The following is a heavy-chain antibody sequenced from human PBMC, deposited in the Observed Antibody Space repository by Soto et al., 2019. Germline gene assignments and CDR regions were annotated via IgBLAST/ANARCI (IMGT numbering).Heavy chain of an antibody. D-gene: IGHD6-19*01. CDR2: TIPTSGSL. V-gene: IGHV1-69*06. CDR1: AGTFSGYA. J-gene: IGHJ4*02. CDR3: ARVPSDSTGWYGDS. Sequence: QMQLVQSGAEVKKAGSSVNVSCKASAGTFSGYAVTWVRQAPGQGLEWLGLTIPTSGSLTYAQRFRGRITITADKSSTTTYMELTNLISDDTAVYYCARVPSDSTGWYGDSWGQGTLVTVSS.